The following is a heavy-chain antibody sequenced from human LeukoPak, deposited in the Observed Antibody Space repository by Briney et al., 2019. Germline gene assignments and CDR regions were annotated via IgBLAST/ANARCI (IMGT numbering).Heavy chain of an antibody. CDR1: GGSISSYY. J-gene: IGHJ4*02. CDR3: AGFDYDSSGYYDGNFDY. CDR2: IYYSGST. D-gene: IGHD3-22*01. V-gene: IGHV4-59*01. Sequence: PSETLSLTCTVSGGSISSYYWSWIRQPPGKGLEWIGYIYYSGSTNYNPSLKSRVTISVDTSKNQFSLKLSSVTAADTAVYYCAGFDYDSSGYYDGNFDYWGQGTLVTVSS.